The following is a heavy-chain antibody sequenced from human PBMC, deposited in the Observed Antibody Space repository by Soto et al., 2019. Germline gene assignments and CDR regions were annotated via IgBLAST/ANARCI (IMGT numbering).Heavy chain of an antibody. V-gene: IGHV2-70*01. CDR2: IDWDDDK. D-gene: IGHD6-6*01. Sequence: SGPTLVNPTQTLTLTCTFSGFSLSTSGMCVSWIRQPPGKALEWLALIDWDDDKYYSTSLKTRLTISKDTSKNQVVLTMTNMDPVDTATYYCARIRSSSSAVGGGYYYGMDVWGQGTTVTVSS. J-gene: IGHJ6*02. CDR1: GFSLSTSGMC. CDR3: ARIRSSSSAVGGGYYYGMDV.